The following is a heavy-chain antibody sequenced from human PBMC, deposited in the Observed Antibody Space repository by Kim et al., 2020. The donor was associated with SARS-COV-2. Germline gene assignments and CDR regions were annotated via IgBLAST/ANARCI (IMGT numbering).Heavy chain of an antibody. CDR2: IYYSGRT. CDR1: GAPISSSSYY. J-gene: IGHJ4*01. V-gene: IGHV4-39*01. CDR3: ARISCYYYDSSGNYDFDY. D-gene: IGHD3-22*01. Sequence: SETLSLTCTVSGAPISSSSYYRGWIRQPPGKGLECTGSIYYSGRTHHNPSLKSRVSISLDTSKYQSSLKLSSVTAADTAVYYCARISCYYYDSSGNYDFDYWGHGTLVTVST.